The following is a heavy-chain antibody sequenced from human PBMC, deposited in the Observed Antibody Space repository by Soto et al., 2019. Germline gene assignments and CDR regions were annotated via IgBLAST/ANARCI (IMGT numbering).Heavy chain of an antibody. D-gene: IGHD1-26*01. CDR1: GLIFSGHG. J-gene: IGHJ4*02. Sequence: GGSLRLSCAASGLIFSGHGMHWVRQAPGKGLQWVAVIRYDGSNIYYADSVKGRFTISRDNSQNTLYLQMNSLRAEDTAVYYCARDGVGATTFFGYFDYWGQGARVTVSS. CDR3: ARDGVGATTFFGYFDY. CDR2: IRYDGSNI. V-gene: IGHV3-33*01.